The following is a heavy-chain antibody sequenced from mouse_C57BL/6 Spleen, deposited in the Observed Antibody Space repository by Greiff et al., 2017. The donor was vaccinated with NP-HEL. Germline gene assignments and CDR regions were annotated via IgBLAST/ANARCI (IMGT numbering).Heavy chain of an antibody. Sequence: EVKLVESEGGLVQPGSSMKLSCTASGFTFSDYYMAWVRQVPEKGLEWVANINYDGSSTYYLDSLKSRFIISRDNAKNILYLQMSSLKSEDTATYYCARGTTVVGYYAMDYWGQGTSVTVSS. CDR3: ARGTTVVGYYAMDY. J-gene: IGHJ4*01. D-gene: IGHD1-1*01. CDR1: GFTFSDYY. CDR2: INYDGSST. V-gene: IGHV5-16*01.